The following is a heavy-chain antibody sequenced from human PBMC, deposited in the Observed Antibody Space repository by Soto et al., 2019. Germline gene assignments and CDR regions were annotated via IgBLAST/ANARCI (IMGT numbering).Heavy chain of an antibody. J-gene: IGHJ6*03. CDR1: GFTLTEIS. Sequence: SFKVSGFTLTEISMHWVRHAPGKGLEWMGGFDPEDGETIYAQKFQGRVTMTEDTSTDTAYMELSSLRSEDTAVYYCATGGKYCTNGVCPYYYYYMDVWGKGTTVTVSS. V-gene: IGHV1-24*01. CDR3: ATGGKYCTNGVCPYYYYYMDV. D-gene: IGHD2-8*01. CDR2: FDPEDGET.